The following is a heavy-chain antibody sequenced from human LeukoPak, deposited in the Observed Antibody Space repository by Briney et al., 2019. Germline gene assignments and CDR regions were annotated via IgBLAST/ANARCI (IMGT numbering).Heavy chain of an antibody. Sequence: GGSLRLSCAASGFTNSTYWMHWVRQAPGKGLVWVARISSDGNTTRYADFVEGRFAISRDNAKNTLYLQMNSLRAEDTAVYYCAPEGGYSYDYWGQGTLVTVSS. D-gene: IGHD5-18*01. V-gene: IGHV3-74*01. CDR2: ISSDGNTT. CDR3: APEGGYSYDY. J-gene: IGHJ4*02. CDR1: GFTNSTYW.